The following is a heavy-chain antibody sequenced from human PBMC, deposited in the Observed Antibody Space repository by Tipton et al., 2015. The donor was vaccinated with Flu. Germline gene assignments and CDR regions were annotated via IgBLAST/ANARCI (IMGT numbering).Heavy chain of an antibody. J-gene: IGHJ4*02. V-gene: IGHV3-30*02. CDR3: AKDNDPSNVPHY. CDR1: GFTFSNYV. CDR2: IRHYVTNT. D-gene: IGHD1-1*01. Sequence: SLRLSCVASGFTFSNYVLHWVRQAPGKRLEWVALIRHYVTNTYYVDSVRGRFTISRDNSKNTVYLQMNNLRGEDTAVYYCAKDNDPSNVPHYWGQGTLVTVSS.